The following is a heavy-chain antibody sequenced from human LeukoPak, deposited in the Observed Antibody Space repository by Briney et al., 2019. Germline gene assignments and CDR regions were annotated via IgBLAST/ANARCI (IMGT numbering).Heavy chain of an antibody. CDR2: ISLGGDTI. Sequence: GGSLRLSCAASGFTFSSYSMNWVRQAPGKGLEWVSYISLGGDTIYYAGSVRGRFTISRDAAGNSLYLQMNSLRDEDTAVYYCARGLALYGGNPRYYYGMDVWGQGTTVTVSS. D-gene: IGHD4-23*01. CDR3: ARGLALYGGNPRYYYGMDV. J-gene: IGHJ6*02. V-gene: IGHV3-48*02. CDR1: GFTFSSYS.